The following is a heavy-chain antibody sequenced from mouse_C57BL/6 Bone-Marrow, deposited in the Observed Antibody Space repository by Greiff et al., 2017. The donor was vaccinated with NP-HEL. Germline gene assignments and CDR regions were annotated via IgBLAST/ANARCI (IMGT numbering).Heavy chain of an antibody. CDR3: ARRRRGYDYDEYYFDC. V-gene: IGHV1-54*01. J-gene: IGHJ2*01. CDR1: GYAFTNYL. D-gene: IGHD2-4*01. Sequence: VQLQESGAELVRPGTSVKVSCKASGYAFTNYLIEWVKQRPGQGLEWIGVLYPGSGGTNSNEKFKGKATLTADKSSSTAYMQLSSLTSEDSAVYFCARRRRGYDYDEYYFDCWGKGTTLTVSS. CDR2: LYPGSGGT.